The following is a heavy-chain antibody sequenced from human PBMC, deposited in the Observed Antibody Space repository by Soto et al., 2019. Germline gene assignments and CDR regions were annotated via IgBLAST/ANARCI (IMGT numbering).Heavy chain of an antibody. V-gene: IGHV3-23*01. CDR1: GFTFSSSA. Sequence: GSLRLSCAASGFTFSSSAMSWVRRAPGEGLEWVSAITGGGGGTYYADSVKGRFTISRDNSKNTLYMQMNSLRAEDTAVYYLARGPGSPRPYYFDYWGEASLLTV. CDR3: ARGPGSPRPYYFDY. J-gene: IGHJ4*02. CDR2: ITGGGGGT. D-gene: IGHD2-15*01.